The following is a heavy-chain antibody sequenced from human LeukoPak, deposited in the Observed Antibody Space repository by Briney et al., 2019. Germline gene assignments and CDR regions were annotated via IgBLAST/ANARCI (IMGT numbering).Heavy chain of an antibody. J-gene: IGHJ4*02. D-gene: IGHD6-13*01. CDR3: ARSGTPDY. V-gene: IGHV4-34*01. Sequence: SETLSLTCAVYGGSFSGYYWSWIRQPPGKGLEWIGEINHSGSTNYNPPLKSRVTISVDTSKNQFSLKLSSVTAADTAVYYCARSGTPDYWGQGTLVTVSS. CDR2: INHSGST. CDR1: GGSFSGYY.